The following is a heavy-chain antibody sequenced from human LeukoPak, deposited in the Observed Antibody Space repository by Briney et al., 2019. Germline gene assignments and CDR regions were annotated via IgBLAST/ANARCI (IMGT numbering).Heavy chain of an antibody. CDR1: GFSFSNYP. CDR2: VWNSGSGT. CDR3: ARVRDKLNGDYVDY. D-gene: IGHD4-17*01. V-gene: IGHV3-23*01. J-gene: IGHJ4*02. Sequence: GGSLRLSCAASGFSFSNYPMEWVRQAPGKGLEWVSGVWNSGSGTHYIDSVRGRFTISRDNSKDTLYLQMNSLRAEDTAVYYCARVRDKLNGDYVDYWGQGTLVTVSS.